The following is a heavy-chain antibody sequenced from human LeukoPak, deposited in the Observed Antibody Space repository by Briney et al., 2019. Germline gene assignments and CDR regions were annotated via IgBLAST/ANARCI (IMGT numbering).Heavy chain of an antibody. CDR1: GFLFNDYS. J-gene: IGHJ4*02. V-gene: IGHV3-48*01. D-gene: IGHD3-10*01. CDR3: ARDFRFAFDN. CDR2: IGIDSGNT. Sequence: PGGSLSLFCSASGFLFNDYSMNWVRQAPGKGLEWISYIGIDSGNTHYADSVRGRFVISADRATNSVYLHMTRLRVGDTGVYYCARDFRFAFDNWGQGTLVTVSS.